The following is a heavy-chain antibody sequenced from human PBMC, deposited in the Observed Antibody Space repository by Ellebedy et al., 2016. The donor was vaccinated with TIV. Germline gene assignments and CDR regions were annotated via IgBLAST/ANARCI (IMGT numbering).Heavy chain of an antibody. CDR2: LYSDSSI. D-gene: IGHD5-18*01. Sequence: PGGSLRLSCAASGFTVSFNYMSWVRQAPGKGLEWVSGLYSDSSIKYADSVRGRFTISRDSSTATLYLHMNNLRVEEAAVYHCATTQTGYSYGEFNYWGQGTPVTVSS. V-gene: IGHV3-66*01. CDR3: ATTQTGYSYGEFNY. J-gene: IGHJ4*02. CDR1: GFTVSFNY.